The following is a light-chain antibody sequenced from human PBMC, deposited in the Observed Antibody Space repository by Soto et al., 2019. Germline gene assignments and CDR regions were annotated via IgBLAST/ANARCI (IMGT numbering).Light chain of an antibody. Sequence: QSALTQPPSASGSPGQSVTISCTGTRSDIGGYNRVSWYQHQPGKAPKLMIYEVNKRPSGVPDRFSGSKSGNTASLAVSGLQTEDEAHYYCSAYAGSGNWVFGGGTKLTVL. CDR3: SAYAGSGNWV. J-gene: IGLJ3*02. CDR1: RSDIGGYNR. CDR2: EVN. V-gene: IGLV2-8*01.